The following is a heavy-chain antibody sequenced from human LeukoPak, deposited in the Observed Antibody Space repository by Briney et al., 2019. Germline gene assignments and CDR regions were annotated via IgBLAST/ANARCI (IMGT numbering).Heavy chain of an antibody. Sequence: QPGRSLRLSCAASGFTFSSYAMHWVRQAPGKGLEWVAVISYDGSNKYYADSVKGRFTISRANSKNTLYLQMNSLGAEDTAVYYCASSKGIAALDYWGQGTLVTVSS. CDR1: GFTFSSYA. CDR2: ISYDGSNK. J-gene: IGHJ4*02. V-gene: IGHV3-30*04. D-gene: IGHD2/OR15-2a*01. CDR3: ASSKGIAALDY.